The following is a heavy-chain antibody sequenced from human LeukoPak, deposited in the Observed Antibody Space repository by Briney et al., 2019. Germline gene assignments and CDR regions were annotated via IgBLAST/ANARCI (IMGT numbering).Heavy chain of an antibody. J-gene: IGHJ6*04. D-gene: IGHD2-15*01. V-gene: IGHV1-69*06. CDR1: GGTFSSYA. CDR2: IIPIFGTA. Sequence: GPSVKVSCKASGGTFSSYAISWVRQAPGRGLEWMGGIIPIFGTANYVQKFQGRVTITADKSTSTAYMELSSLRSEDTAVYYCARDIEGSGGYCSGGSCFYGMDVWGKGTTVTVSS. CDR3: ARDIEGSGGYCSGGSCFYGMDV.